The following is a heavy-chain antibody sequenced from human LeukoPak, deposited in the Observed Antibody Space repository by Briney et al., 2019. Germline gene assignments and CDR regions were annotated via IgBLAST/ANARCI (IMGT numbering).Heavy chain of an antibody. CDR3: ARDCGRSDGHNWFDP. V-gene: IGHV1-2*02. D-gene: IGHD3/OR15-3a*01. Sequence: VALVKVSCKASGYTFTGYYMHWVRQAPGQGLEWMGWINPNSGGTNYAQKFQGRVTMTRDTSISTAYMELSRLRSDDTAVYYCARDCGRSDGHNWFDPWGQGTLVTVSS. CDR2: INPNSGGT. CDR1: GYTFTGYY. J-gene: IGHJ5*02.